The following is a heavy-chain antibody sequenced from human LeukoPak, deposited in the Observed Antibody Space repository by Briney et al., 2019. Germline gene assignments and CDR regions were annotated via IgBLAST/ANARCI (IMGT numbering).Heavy chain of an antibody. CDR3: ARGFYGAGSHFDY. Sequence: GSLRLSCAASGFTFSSHEMNWVRQAPGKGLEWIGYIFHTGHTSYNPSLKSRVTISVDMSKNQLSLRLTSVTAADTAVYYCARGFYGAGSHFDYWGQGTLVTVSS. D-gene: IGHD3-10*01. CDR2: IFHTGHT. J-gene: IGHJ4*02. V-gene: IGHV4-4*02. CDR1: GFTFSSHEM.